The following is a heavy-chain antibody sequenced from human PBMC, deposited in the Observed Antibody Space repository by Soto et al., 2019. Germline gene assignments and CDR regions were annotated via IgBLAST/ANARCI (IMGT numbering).Heavy chain of an antibody. CDR1: GGSFSGYY. Sequence: QVQLQQWGAGLLKPSETLSLTCAVYGGSFSGYYWSWIRQPPGKGLEWIGEINHSGSTNYNPSLKSRVTISVDTSKNQFSLKLSSVTAADTAVYYCARGLIGEEWLLAWIPGYYYYGMDVWGQGTTVTVSS. J-gene: IGHJ6*02. CDR2: INHSGST. V-gene: IGHV4-34*01. CDR3: ARGLIGEEWLLAWIPGYYYYGMDV. D-gene: IGHD3-3*01.